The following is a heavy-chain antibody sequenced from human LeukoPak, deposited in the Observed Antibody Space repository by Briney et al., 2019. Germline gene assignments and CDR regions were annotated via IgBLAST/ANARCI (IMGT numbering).Heavy chain of an antibody. Sequence: GGSLRLSCAAFGFTFSGYTMNWVRQAPGKGLEWVSSINSDSSLMFYAESVKGRFTISRDNARNSLYLQMNSLRAEDTAVYYCIRDLFDDYSLDYWGQGALVTVSS. V-gene: IGHV3-21*01. D-gene: IGHD3-16*01. CDR1: GFTFSGYT. CDR2: INSDSSLM. J-gene: IGHJ4*02. CDR3: IRDLFDDYSLDY.